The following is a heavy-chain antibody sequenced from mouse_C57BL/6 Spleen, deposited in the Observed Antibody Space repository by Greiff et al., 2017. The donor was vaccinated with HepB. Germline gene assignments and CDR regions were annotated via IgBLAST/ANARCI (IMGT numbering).Heavy chain of an antibody. D-gene: IGHD3-3*01. CDR2: INPNNGGT. CDR1: GYTFTDYY. V-gene: IGHV1-26*01. J-gene: IGHJ2*01. Sequence: VQLQQSGPELVKPGASVKISCKASGYTFTDYYMNWVKQSHGKSLEWIGDINPNNGGTSHNQKFKGKATLTVDKSSSTAYMELRSLTSEDSAVYYCARRRPLSLGDYWGQGTTLTVSS. CDR3: ARRRPLSLGDY.